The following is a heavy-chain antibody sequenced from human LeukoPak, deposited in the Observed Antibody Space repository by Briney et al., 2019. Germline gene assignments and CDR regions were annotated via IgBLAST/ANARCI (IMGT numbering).Heavy chain of an antibody. Sequence: GGSLRLSCAASGFTFSSYPMHWVRQAPGKGLEWVSVISYDGSNKYYADSVKGRFTISRDNSKNTLYLQMNSLRAEDTAVYYCARSVRINGGNFDYWGQGTLVTVSS. J-gene: IGHJ4*02. CDR1: GFTFSSYP. V-gene: IGHV3-30-3*01. CDR2: ISYDGSNK. CDR3: ARSVRINGGNFDY. D-gene: IGHD4-23*01.